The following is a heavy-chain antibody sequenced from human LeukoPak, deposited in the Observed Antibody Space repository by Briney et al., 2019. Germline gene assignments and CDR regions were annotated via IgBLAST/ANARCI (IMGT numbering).Heavy chain of an antibody. CDR1: GFTFSDFH. CDR2: ISSGGSTT. Sequence: GGSLRLSCATSGFTFSDFHMNWLRQAPGKGLEHVSYISSGGSTTYYAASVVGRFTISRDDAKNLLYLQMDSLRDGDTAIYYCARDPHAGIFDSWGQGTLVTVSS. V-gene: IGHV3-48*02. J-gene: IGHJ4*02. CDR3: ARDPHAGIFDS.